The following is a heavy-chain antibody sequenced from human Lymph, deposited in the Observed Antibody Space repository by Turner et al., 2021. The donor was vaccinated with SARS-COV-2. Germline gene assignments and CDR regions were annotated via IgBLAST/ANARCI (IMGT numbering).Heavy chain of an antibody. V-gene: IGHV3-30*18. CDR1: GFTFSNYG. J-gene: IGHJ3*02. CDR2: ISDVGSNE. Sequence: QVQLVESGGGVVQPGRSLRLSCAASGFTFSNYGMHWVRQAPGKGLGWVAVISDVGSNEYYANSVEGRFTIPRNNSKNALYLQMNSLRAEDTAVYYCAKDFGALGDDLFDIWGQGTMVTVSS. D-gene: IGHD3-10*01. CDR3: AKDFGALGDDLFDI.